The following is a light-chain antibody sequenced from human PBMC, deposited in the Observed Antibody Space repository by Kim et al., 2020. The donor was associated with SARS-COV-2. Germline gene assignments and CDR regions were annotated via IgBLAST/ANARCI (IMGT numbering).Light chain of an antibody. CDR2: QDT. V-gene: IGLV3-1*01. CDR1: KVGDRY. J-gene: IGLJ1*01. CDR3: QAWDSTSPYV. Sequence: PGQTATITCSGDKVGDRYVFWYQQKPGQSHVVVIYQDTTRPSGIPERFSGSNSGNSATLTISGTQAMDEADYYCQAWDSTSPYVFGTGTKVTVL.